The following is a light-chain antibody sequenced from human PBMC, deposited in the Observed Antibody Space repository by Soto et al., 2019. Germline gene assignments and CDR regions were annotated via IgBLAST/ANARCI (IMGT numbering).Light chain of an antibody. CDR2: LNSDGSH. J-gene: IGLJ3*02. CDR1: SGHSSYA. CDR3: QTWGTGRGV. V-gene: IGLV4-69*01. Sequence: QAVVTQSPSVSASLGASVKLTCTLSSGHSSYAIAWHQQQPEKGPRYLMNLNSDGSHYKGDGIPDRFSGSSSGAERYLTISSLQSEDEADYYCQTWGTGRGVFGGGTKLTVL.